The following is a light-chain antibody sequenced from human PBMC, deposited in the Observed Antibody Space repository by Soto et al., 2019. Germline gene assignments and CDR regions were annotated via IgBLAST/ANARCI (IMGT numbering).Light chain of an antibody. CDR3: MQALHTPGT. CDR2: LGS. J-gene: IGKJ2*01. V-gene: IGKV2-28*01. Sequence: DIVMTQSPLSLPVTPGEPASISCRSSQSLLHSNGYNYLDWYLQKPGQSPQLLIYLGSNRASGVPDRFSGSGSGTDFTLKISRVEAEYVGVYYCMQALHTPGTFGKGTKLEIK. CDR1: QSLLHSNGYNY.